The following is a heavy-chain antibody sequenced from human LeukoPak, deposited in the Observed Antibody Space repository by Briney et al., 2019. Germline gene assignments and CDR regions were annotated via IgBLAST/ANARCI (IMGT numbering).Heavy chain of an antibody. Sequence: SQTLSLTCTVSGGSISSGGYYWSWIRQPPGKGLEWIGYIYHSGSTNYNPSLKSRVTISVDTSKNQFSLKLSSVTAADTAVYYCARLLRGGNIVVVPAAPMDVWGKGTTVTVSS. D-gene: IGHD2-2*01. J-gene: IGHJ6*04. V-gene: IGHV4-30-2*01. CDR2: IYHSGST. CDR1: GGSISSGGYY. CDR3: ARLLRGGNIVVVPAAPMDV.